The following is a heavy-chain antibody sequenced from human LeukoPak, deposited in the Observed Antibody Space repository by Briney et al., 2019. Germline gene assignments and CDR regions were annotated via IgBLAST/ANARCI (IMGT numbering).Heavy chain of an antibody. J-gene: IGHJ6*03. D-gene: IGHD5-12*01. CDR2: IYYSGST. CDR1: GGSISSSSYY. V-gene: IGHV4-39*07. Sequence: SETLSLTCTVSGGSISSSSYYWGWIRQPPGKGLEWIGSIYYSGSTNYNPSLKSRVTISVDMSKNQFSLKLSSVTAADTAVYYCARGARGYSGYDVGYYYYMDVWGKGTTVTVSS. CDR3: ARGARGYSGYDVGYYYYMDV.